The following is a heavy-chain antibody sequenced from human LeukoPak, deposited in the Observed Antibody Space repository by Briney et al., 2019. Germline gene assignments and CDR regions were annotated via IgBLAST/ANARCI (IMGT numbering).Heavy chain of an antibody. V-gene: IGHV4-59*01. D-gene: IGHD3-22*01. CDR3: ARTCYYDSSGSEYYFDY. CDR1: GGSISSYY. CDR2: IYYSGST. J-gene: IGHJ4*02. Sequence: SETLSLTCTVSGGSISSYYWSWIRQPPGKGLEWIGYIYYSGSTNYNPSLKSRVTISVDTSKNQFSLKLSSVTAADTAVYYCARTCYYDSSGSEYYFDYWGQGTLVTVSS.